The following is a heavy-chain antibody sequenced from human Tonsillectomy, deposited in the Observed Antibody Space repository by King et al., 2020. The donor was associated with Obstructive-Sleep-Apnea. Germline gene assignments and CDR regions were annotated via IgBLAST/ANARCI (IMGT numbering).Heavy chain of an antibody. V-gene: IGHV4-38-2*02. J-gene: IGHJ5*02. D-gene: IGHD5-12*01. Sequence: HVQLQESGPGLVKPSETLSLTCTVFGYSINSGYHWGWIQQPPGKGLEWIGSGYHSGNTYYNPSLKSRVTISVHTSQNQFSLRLFSVTAADTAVYYCAREGYGPWGQGALVTVSS. CDR3: AREGYGP. CDR1: GYSINSGYH. CDR2: GYHSGNT.